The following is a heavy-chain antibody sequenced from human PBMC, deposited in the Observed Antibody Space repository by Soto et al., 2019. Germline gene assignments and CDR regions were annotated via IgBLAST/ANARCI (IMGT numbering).Heavy chain of an antibody. CDR1: GFTFSSYS. CDR3: ARTPKDYVDYFFHYYYGMDV. V-gene: IGHV3-21*01. Sequence: EVQLVESGGGLVKPGGSLRLSCAASGFTFSSYSMNWVRQAPGKGLEWVSSISSSSSYIYYADSVKGRFTISRDNAKNSLYLQMNSLRAEDTAVYYCARTPKDYVDYFFHYYYGMDVWGQGTTVTVSS. D-gene: IGHD4-17*01. CDR2: ISSSSSYI. J-gene: IGHJ6*02.